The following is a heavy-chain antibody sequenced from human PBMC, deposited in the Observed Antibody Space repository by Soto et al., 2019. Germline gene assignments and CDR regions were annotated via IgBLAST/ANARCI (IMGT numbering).Heavy chain of an antibody. CDR3: ARDELVEPTGFDH. V-gene: IGHV3-33*01. CDR1: GFTFSSYG. CDR2: IWYDGSKK. J-gene: IGHJ4*02. Sequence: LRLSCATSGFTFSSYGMHWVRQAPGKGLEWVAVIWYDGSKKYYADSVKGRFTISRDSSKNTIYLQMDSLRGDDTAVYYCARDELVEPTGFDHWGQGTLVTV. D-gene: IGHD6-13*01.